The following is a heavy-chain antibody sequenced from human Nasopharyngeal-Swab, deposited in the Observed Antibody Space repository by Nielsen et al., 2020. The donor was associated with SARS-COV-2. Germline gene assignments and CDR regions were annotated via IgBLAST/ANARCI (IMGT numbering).Heavy chain of an antibody. J-gene: IGHJ6*03. V-gene: IGHV4-34*01. Sequence: GSLRLSCAVYGGSFSGHQWSWVRQPPGKGLEWIGEVSHGGGTNYNPSLKSRVTISVATSKNQFSLKLDSVTAADTATYYCARQNVLKHLEWTSTFYSYRIDVWGKGTTVTVSS. CDR1: GGSFSGHQ. D-gene: IGHD2/OR15-2a*01. CDR2: VSHGGGT. CDR3: ARQNVLKHLEWTSTFYSYRIDV.